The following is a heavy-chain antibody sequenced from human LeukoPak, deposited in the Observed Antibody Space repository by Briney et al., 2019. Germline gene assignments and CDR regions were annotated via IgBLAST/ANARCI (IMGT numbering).Heavy chain of an antibody. Sequence: GGSLRLSCAASGFTFSTFPMSRVRQAPGKGLDCVSTLSGSGTNTYYADSVKGRVTISRDNSENTLYLQMNSLRADDTAVYYCAKDMGLVLSTVAPFDNWGQGTLVTVSS. CDR2: LSGSGTNT. CDR1: GFTFSTFP. V-gene: IGHV3-23*01. CDR3: AKDMGLVLSTVAPFDN. J-gene: IGHJ4*02. D-gene: IGHD4/OR15-4a*01.